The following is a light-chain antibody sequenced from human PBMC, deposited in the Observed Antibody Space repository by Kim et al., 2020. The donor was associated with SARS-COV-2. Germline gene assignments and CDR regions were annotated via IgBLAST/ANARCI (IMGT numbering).Light chain of an antibody. CDR3: QVWDSSSDHPV. CDR2: YDS. V-gene: IGLV3-21*04. Sequence: APGKPARITCGGNNIGSKSVHWYQQKPGQAPVLVISYDSDRPSGIPERFSGSNSGNTATLTVSRVEAGDEADYYCQVWDSSSDHPVFGGGTQLTVL. CDR1: NIGSKS. J-gene: IGLJ3*02.